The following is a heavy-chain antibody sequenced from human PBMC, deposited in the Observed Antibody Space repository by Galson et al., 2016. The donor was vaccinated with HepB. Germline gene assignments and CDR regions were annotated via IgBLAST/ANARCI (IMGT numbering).Heavy chain of an antibody. D-gene: IGHD2-15*01. J-gene: IGHJ4*02. Sequence: SLRLSCAASGFTFTSYNMNWVRQAPGKGLEWVAVVFYDDSRKYYADFVKGRFSISRDNSKSSLYLDMSSLRAEDTAVYYCARDIGDCSSGTCYSDYLDYWGQGTLVAVSS. CDR3: ARDIGDCSSGTCYSDYLDY. V-gene: IGHV3-33*08. CDR1: GFTFTSYN. CDR2: VFYDDSRK.